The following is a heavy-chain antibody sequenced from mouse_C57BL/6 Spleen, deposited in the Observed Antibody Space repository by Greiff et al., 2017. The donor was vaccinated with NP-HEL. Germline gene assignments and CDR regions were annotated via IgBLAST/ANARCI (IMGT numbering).Heavy chain of an antibody. Sequence: VQLQQSGAELVRPGASVKLSCKASGYTFTDYYINWVKQRPGQGLEWIARIYPGSGNTYYNEKFKGKATLTAEKSSSTAYMQLSSLTSEDSAVYFCARNSYYYGSSFYAMDYWGQGTSVTVSS. V-gene: IGHV1-76*01. CDR3: ARNSYYYGSSFYAMDY. D-gene: IGHD1-1*01. CDR1: GYTFTDYY. CDR2: IYPGSGNT. J-gene: IGHJ4*01.